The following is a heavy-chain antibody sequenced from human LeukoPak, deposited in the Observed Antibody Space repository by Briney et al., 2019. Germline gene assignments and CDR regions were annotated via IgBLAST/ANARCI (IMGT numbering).Heavy chain of an antibody. Sequence: SETLSLTCTVSGGSISSGGYYWSWIRQHPGKGLEWIGYIYYSGSTYYNPSLKSRVTISVDTSKNQFSLKLSSVTAADTAVYYCARAKSTRYYYMDVWGKGTTVTVSS. V-gene: IGHV4-31*03. CDR2: IYYSGST. CDR3: ARAKSTRYYYMDV. CDR1: GGSISSGGYY. J-gene: IGHJ6*03.